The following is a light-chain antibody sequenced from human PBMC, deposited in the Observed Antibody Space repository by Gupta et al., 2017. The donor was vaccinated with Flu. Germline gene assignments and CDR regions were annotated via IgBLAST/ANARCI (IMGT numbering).Light chain of an antibody. Sequence: DIQMTQSPSSLSASVGDRVTITCRASQSISSYLNWYQQKPGKAPKLLIYAASSLQSGVTSRFSGSGSGTDFTRTSSSMQPEDFETYDGQQSSLFGGGTKVEIK. CDR2: AAS. CDR1: QSISSY. J-gene: IGKJ4*01. V-gene: IGKV1-39*01. CDR3: QQSSL.